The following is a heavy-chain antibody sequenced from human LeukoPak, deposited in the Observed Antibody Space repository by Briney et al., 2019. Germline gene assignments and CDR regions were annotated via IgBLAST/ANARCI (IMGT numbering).Heavy chain of an antibody. CDR3: ARATKGSYYDFWSGSYYFDY. CDR2: INPNNGGT. Sequence: ASVKVSCKTSGYTFTDYFMHWVRQAPGQGLEWMGWINPNNGGTKYAQKFQGSVTMTRDTSISTAYMELNRLTSDDTAVYYCARATKGSYYDFWSGSYYFDYWGQGTLVTVSS. CDR1: GYTFTDYF. V-gene: IGHV1-2*02. J-gene: IGHJ4*02. D-gene: IGHD3-3*01.